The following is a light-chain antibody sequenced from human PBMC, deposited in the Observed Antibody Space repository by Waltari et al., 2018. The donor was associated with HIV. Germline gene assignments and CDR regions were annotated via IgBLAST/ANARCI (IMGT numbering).Light chain of an antibody. CDR2: HDS. Sequence: SYVLTQPPSVSVAPGQTARITCGGNNIGSNSVHWYQQKPGQAPVLVVYHDSDRPSGIPERFSGSNSGNTATLTISRVEAGDEADYYCQVWDSSSDQYVFGTGTKVTVL. CDR1: NIGSNS. J-gene: IGLJ1*01. V-gene: IGLV3-21*02. CDR3: QVWDSSSDQYV.